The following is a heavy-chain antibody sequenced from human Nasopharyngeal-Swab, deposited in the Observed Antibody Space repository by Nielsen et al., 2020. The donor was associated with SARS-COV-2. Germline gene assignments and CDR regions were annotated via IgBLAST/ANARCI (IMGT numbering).Heavy chain of an antibody. D-gene: IGHD2-15*01. Sequence: ASGKVSCKASGYTFTGYYMHWVRQAPGQGLEWMGRINPNSGGTNYAQKFQGRVTMTRDTSISTAYMELSRLRSDDTAVYYCARVGNSGYCSGGSCYSLNYWGQGILVTVSS. CDR1: GYTFTGYY. CDR3: ARVGNSGYCSGGSCYSLNY. J-gene: IGHJ4*02. CDR2: INPNSGGT. V-gene: IGHV1-2*06.